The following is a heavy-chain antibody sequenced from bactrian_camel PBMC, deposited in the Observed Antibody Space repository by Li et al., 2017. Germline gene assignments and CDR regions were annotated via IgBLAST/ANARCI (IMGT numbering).Heavy chain of an antibody. CDR1: GFTFTNYW. CDR2: IYTGGGST. D-gene: IGHD7*01. J-gene: IGHJ4*01. V-gene: IGHV3S19*01. CDR3: ATPGGGYAVTYEYNY. Sequence: VESGGGLVQPGGSLRPSCAASGFTFTNYWMHWVRQAPGKGLEWVSSIYTGGGSTYYADFVKGRFTISRDNAKNTLYLQMNSLKTEDTALYYCATPGGGYAVTYEYNYWGQGTQVTVS.